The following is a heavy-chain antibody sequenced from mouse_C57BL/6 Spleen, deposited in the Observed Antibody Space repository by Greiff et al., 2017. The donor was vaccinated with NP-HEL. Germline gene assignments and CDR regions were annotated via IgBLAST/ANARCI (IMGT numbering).Heavy chain of an antibody. J-gene: IGHJ1*03. CDR2: IDPSDSYT. CDR1: GYTFTSYW. Sequence: QVQLQQPGAELVMPGASVKLSCKASGYTFTSYWMHWVKQRPGQGLEWIGEIDPSDSYTNYNQKFKGKSTLTVDKSSSTAYMQLSRLTSEDSAVYCCARNGGGYFEVWGTGTTVTVSS. CDR3: ARNGGGYFEV. V-gene: IGHV1-69*01.